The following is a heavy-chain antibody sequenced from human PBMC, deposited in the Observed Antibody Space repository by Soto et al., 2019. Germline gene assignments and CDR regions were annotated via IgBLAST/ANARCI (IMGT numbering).Heavy chain of an antibody. V-gene: IGHV3-48*02. CDR1: GFTFSSYS. D-gene: IGHD1-26*01. Sequence: GGSLRLSCAASGFTFSSYSMNWVRQAPGKGLEWVSYISSSSSTIYYADSVKGRFTISRDNAKNSLYLQMNSLRDEDTAVYYCARDRLIGSYPVRYYGMDVWGQGTTVTVSS. CDR3: ARDRLIGSYPVRYYGMDV. J-gene: IGHJ6*02. CDR2: ISSSSSTI.